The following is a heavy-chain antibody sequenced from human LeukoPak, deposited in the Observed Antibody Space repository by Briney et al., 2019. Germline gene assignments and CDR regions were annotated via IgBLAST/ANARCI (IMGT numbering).Heavy chain of an antibody. CDR1: GFTFSSYA. D-gene: IGHD6-19*01. CDR3: ARDAQWLTRRGFDP. CDR2: ISYDGSNK. Sequence: GGSLRLSCAASGFTFSSYAMHWVWQAPGKGLEWVAVISYDGSNKYYADSVKGRFTISRDNSKNTLYLQMNSLRAEDTAVYYCARDAQWLTRRGFDPWGQGTLVTVSS. V-gene: IGHV3-30*04. J-gene: IGHJ5*02.